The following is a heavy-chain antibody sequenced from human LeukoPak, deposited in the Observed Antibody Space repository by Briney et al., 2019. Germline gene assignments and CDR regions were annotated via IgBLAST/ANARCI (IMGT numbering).Heavy chain of an antibody. CDR2: ISSSGSTI. V-gene: IGHV3-11*04. D-gene: IGHD5-12*01. CDR3: ARGYSASPNWFDP. CDR1: GFTFSDYY. Sequence: GGSLRLSCAASGFTFSDYYMSWIRQAPGKGLEWVSYISSSGSTIYYADSVKGRFTISRDNAKNSLYLQMSSLRAEDTAVYSCARGYSASPNWFDPWGRGTLVTVSS. J-gene: IGHJ5*02.